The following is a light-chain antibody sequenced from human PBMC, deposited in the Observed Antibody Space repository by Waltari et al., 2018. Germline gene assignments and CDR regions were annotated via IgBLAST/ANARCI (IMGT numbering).Light chain of an antibody. J-gene: IGLJ2*01. Sequence: QSALTQPASVSGSPGQSITIPCTGTRSDVGNSNLVSCYQQHPGKAPKVIIYEGSNRPSGVSNRFSGSKSGNTASLTISGLQAEDEADYYCCSYAGSTASVLFGGGTKLTVL. CDR3: CSYAGSTASVL. CDR1: RSDVGNSNL. V-gene: IGLV2-23*01. CDR2: EGS.